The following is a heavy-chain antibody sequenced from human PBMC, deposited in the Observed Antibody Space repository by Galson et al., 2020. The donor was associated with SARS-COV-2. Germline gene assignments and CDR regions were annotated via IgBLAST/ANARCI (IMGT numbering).Heavy chain of an antibody. V-gene: IGHV4-34*01. Sequence: SETLSLTCAVYGGSLSGYYWSWIRQPPGRGLEFIGEFTHGGATNYNPSLKSRVTIAVDTSKNQFTLNLNSATAADTAVYYCATGGTTPDLCCFDLWGRGTLVTVSS. CDR3: ATGGTTPDLCCFDL. CDR1: GGSLSGYY. D-gene: IGHD4-17*01. J-gene: IGHJ2*01. CDR2: FTHGGAT.